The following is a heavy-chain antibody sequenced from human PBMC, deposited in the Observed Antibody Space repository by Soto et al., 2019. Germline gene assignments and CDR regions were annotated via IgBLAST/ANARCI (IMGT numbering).Heavy chain of an antibody. CDR1: GGSINSYY. CDR2: IYNNGTT. CDR3: TRGHWALDS. Sequence: PSETLSLTCTVSGGSINSYYWSWIRQPPGKGLEWIAYIYNNGTTNSNPSLKSRVTISLDTSKNQFYLKLTSVTAADTAVYYCTRGHWALDSWAXGTLVTV. J-gene: IGHJ5*01. D-gene: IGHD3-16*01. V-gene: IGHV4-59*01.